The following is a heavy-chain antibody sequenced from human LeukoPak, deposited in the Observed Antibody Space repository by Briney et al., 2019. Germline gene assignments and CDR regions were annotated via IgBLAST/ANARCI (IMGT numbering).Heavy chain of an antibody. D-gene: IGHD2-8*01. Sequence: GGSLRLSCAASEFTFSNYAMSWVRQAQGKGLEWVSGISSSGGSTYYADSVKGRFTVSRDNSKSTLSLQMNSLRAEDTAVYYCAKYGVVLPPGSHIPHWFDFWGQGSLVTVSS. V-gene: IGHV3-23*01. CDR3: AKYGVVLPPGSHIPHWFDF. J-gene: IGHJ5*01. CDR1: EFTFSNYA. CDR2: ISSSGGST.